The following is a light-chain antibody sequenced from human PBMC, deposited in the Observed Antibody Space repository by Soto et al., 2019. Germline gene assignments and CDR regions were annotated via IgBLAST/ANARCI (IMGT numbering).Light chain of an antibody. J-gene: IGKJ1*01. CDR1: QSILYSSNNKNY. CDR3: HQYYSTPWT. CDR2: WAS. V-gene: IGKV4-1*01. Sequence: DIVMTQSPDSLAVSLGERATINCKYSQSILYSSNNKNYLAWYQQKPGQPPKLLIYWASTRESGVPDRFSGSGSATDFTLTISSLQAEDVAVYYCHQYYSTPWTFGQGTKVDIK.